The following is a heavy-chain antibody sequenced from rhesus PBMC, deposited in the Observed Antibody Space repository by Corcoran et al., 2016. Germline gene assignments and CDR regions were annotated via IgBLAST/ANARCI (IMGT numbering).Heavy chain of an antibody. D-gene: IGHD1-44*01. CDR3: ARHPHPTSYSGAWGNRFDV. CDR2: VGGTGGMP. Sequence: QVQLQESGPGLVKPSETLSLTCAVSGGSISSANWWTWIRQPPGKGLEWIGNVGGTGGMPYYTPPLKSRVTVSKATSKNRFSLNLGSVTAADTAVYYCARHPHPTSYSGAWGNRFDVWGAGVLVTVSS. CDR1: GGSISSANW. V-gene: IGHV4-65*02. J-gene: IGHJ5-1*01.